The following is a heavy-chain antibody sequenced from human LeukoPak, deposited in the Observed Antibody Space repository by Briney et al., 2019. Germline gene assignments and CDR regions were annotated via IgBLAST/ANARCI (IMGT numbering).Heavy chain of an antibody. CDR2: ISSSSSYI. J-gene: IGHJ3*02. V-gene: IGHV3-21*04. D-gene: IGHD2-21*01. CDR3: ARDRCGCDCYIPVDAFDI. CDR1: GFTFSSYS. Sequence: PGGSLRLSCAASGFTFSSYSMNWVRQAPGKGLEWVSSISSSSSYIYYADSVKGRFTISRDNAKNSLYLQMNSLRAEDTAVYYCARDRCGCDCYIPVDAFDIWGQGTMVTVSS.